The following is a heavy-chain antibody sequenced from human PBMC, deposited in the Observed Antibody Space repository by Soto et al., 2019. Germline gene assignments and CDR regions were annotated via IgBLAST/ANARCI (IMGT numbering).Heavy chain of an antibody. V-gene: IGHV3-23*01. CDR3: AKKQFHEYSGSPVDY. CDR2: ISGSGSNT. Sequence: GGSLRLSCVGSGFTFSSYAMSWVRQAPGKGLELVSAISGSGSNTYHADSVKGRFTISRDNSKNTLSLQMNSLRAEDTAVYYCAKKQFHEYSGSPVDYWGPGTMLTVYS. J-gene: IGHJ4*02. CDR1: GFTFSSYA. D-gene: IGHD1-26*01.